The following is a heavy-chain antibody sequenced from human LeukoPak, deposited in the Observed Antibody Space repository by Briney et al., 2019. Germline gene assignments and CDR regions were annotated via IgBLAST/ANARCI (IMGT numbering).Heavy chain of an antibody. J-gene: IGHJ4*02. Sequence: PGGSLRLSCAASGFTFSSYAMHWVRQAPGKGLEWVAVISYDGSNKYYADSVKGRFTISRDNSKNTLYLQINSLRAEDTAVYYCARDVSWIFFDYWGQGTLVTVSS. V-gene: IGHV3-30*04. CDR3: ARDVSWIFFDY. D-gene: IGHD2-2*03. CDR1: GFTFSSYA. CDR2: ISYDGSNK.